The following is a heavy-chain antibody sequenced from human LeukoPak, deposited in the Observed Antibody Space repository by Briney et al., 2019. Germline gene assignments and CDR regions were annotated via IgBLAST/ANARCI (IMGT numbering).Heavy chain of an antibody. D-gene: IGHD6-19*01. CDR1: GGSISSYY. CDR3: ARGAYSSGRPDAFDI. V-gene: IGHV4-59*01. J-gene: IGHJ3*02. CDR2: IYYSGST. Sequence: QSSETLSLTCTVSGGSISSYYWSWIRQPPGKGPEWIGYIYYSGSTNYNPSLKSRVTISVDTSKSQFSLKLTSVTAADTAVYYCARGAYSSGRPDAFDIWGHGTMVTVSS.